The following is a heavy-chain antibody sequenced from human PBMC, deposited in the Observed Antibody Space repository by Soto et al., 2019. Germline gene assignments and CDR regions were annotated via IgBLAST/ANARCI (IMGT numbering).Heavy chain of an antibody. Sequence: QMQLVESGGGVVQPGRSLRLSCAASGFSFRNYNLHWVRQAPGKGLEWVAVVSHDGVNKHYAESVKGRLSISRDSSRDTLYLQMNSLRPEDTAVYYCVRETQIVMVVVPTPGSPGAFDMWGQGTMVTVYS. CDR2: VSHDGVNK. CDR1: GFSFRNYN. D-gene: IGHD2-15*01. J-gene: IGHJ3*02. V-gene: IGHV3-30-3*01. CDR3: VRETQIVMVVVPTPGSPGAFDM.